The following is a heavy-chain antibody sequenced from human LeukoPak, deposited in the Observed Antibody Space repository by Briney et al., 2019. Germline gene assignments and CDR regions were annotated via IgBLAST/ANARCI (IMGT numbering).Heavy chain of an antibody. CDR1: GYTFTSYG. CDR2: ISAYNGNT. Sequence: ASVKVSCKASGYTFTSYGISWLRQAPGQGLEWMGWISAYNGNTNYAQKLQGRVTMTTDTSTSTAYMELRSLRSDDTAVYYCATSDYITLPLDYWGQGTLVTVSS. J-gene: IGHJ4*02. D-gene: IGHD4-11*01. V-gene: IGHV1-18*01. CDR3: ATSDYITLPLDY.